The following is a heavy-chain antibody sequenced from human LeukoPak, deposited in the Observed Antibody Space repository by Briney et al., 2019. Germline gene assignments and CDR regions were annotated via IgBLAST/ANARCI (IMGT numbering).Heavy chain of an antibody. CDR2: IYYSGST. CDR3: ASWNGRRYFQH. V-gene: IGHV4-61*01. D-gene: IGHD1-1*01. CDR1: GGSISSSSYY. Sequence: SETLSLTCTVSGGSISSSSYYWSWIRQPPGKGLEWIGYIYYSGSTNYNPSLKSRVTISVDTSKNQFSLKLSSVTAADTAVYYCASWNGRRYFQHWGQGTLVTVSS. J-gene: IGHJ1*01.